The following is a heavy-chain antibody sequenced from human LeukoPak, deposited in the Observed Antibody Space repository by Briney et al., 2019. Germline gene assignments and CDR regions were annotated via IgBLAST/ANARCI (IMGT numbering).Heavy chain of an antibody. CDR3: ARPYYSDTSGYYFINYYDY. CDR1: GFTFSSYG. CDR2: IGFISGYI. J-gene: IGHJ4*02. Sequence: GGSLRLSCAASGFTFSSYGMHWVRQAPGKGLEWVSSIGFISGYIFYADSVKGRFTISRDNAKNSLFLQMNSLRAEDTAVYYCARPYYSDTSGYYFINYYDYWGQGTVVTVST. V-gene: IGHV3-21*01. D-gene: IGHD3-22*01.